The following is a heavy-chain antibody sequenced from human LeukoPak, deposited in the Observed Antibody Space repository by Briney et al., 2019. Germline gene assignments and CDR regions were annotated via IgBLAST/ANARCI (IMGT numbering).Heavy chain of an antibody. D-gene: IGHD6-19*01. J-gene: IGHJ4*02. Sequence: VASVKVSCKASGYTFTSYGISWVRQAPGQGLEWMGRIIPILGIANYAQKFQGRVTITADKSTSTAYMELSSLRSEDTAVYYCARGLLEAGTGSIDYWGQGTLVTVSS. CDR1: GYTFTSYG. V-gene: IGHV1-69*04. CDR3: ARGLLEAGTGSIDY. CDR2: IIPILGIA.